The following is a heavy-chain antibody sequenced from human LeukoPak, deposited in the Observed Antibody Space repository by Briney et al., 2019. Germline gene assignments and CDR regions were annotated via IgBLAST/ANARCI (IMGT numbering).Heavy chain of an antibody. V-gene: IGHV3-23*01. J-gene: IGHJ4*02. D-gene: IGHD2-15*01. Sequence: YPGGSLRLSCAASGFTFNEYAMSWVRQAPGMGLEWVSAISGSGGSTYYADSVKGRFTISRDNSKNTLYLQMNSLRAEDTAVYYCAKSDSTILCSGGNCSPRGYFDYWGQGTLVTVSS. CDR3: AKSDSTILCSGGNCSPRGYFDY. CDR2: ISGSGGST. CDR1: GFTFNEYA.